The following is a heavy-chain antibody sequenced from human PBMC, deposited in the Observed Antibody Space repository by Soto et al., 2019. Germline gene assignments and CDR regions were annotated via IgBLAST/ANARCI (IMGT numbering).Heavy chain of an antibody. Sequence: QVQLVQSGAEVKKPGSSVKVSCKASGGTFSSYTISWVRQAPGQGLEWMGRIIPILGIANYAQKFQGRVTITPDKSTSPAYMELGSLRSEDTAVYYCAIEIVVVPAAMGWFDPWGQGTLVTVSS. CDR2: IIPILGIA. CDR3: AIEIVVVPAAMGWFDP. CDR1: GGTFSSYT. D-gene: IGHD2-2*01. J-gene: IGHJ5*02. V-gene: IGHV1-69*02.